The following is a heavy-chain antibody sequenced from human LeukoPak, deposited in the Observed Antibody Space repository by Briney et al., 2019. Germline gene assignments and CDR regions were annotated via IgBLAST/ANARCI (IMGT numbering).Heavy chain of an antibody. CDR2: INPNSGGT. Sequence: ASVKVSCKASGYTFTGYYMHWVRQAPGQGLEWMGWINPNSGGTNYAQKFQGRVTMTRDTSISTAYMELSRLRSDDTAVYYCARTARYCSGGSCPLYYYYYMDVWGKGTTVTVSS. CDR1: GYTFTGYY. D-gene: IGHD2-15*01. J-gene: IGHJ6*03. V-gene: IGHV1-2*02. CDR3: ARTARYCSGGSCPLYYYYYMDV.